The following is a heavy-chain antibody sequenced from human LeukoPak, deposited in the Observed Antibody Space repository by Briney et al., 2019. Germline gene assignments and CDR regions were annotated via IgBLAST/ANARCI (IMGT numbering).Heavy chain of an antibody. CDR1: GYTLTKLS. Sequence: ASVKVSCKVSGYTLTKLSMHWVRLTTGEGLQWMGGFDPEDGETTYAQRFRGRLTMTEDTSADTAYMELSSLRSEDTAIYFCTINLRDYWGQGTPVTVSS. CDR2: FDPEDGET. CDR3: TINLRDY. J-gene: IGHJ4*02. V-gene: IGHV1-24*01.